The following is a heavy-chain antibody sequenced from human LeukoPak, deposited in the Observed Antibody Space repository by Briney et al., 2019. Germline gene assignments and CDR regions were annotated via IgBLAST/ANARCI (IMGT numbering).Heavy chain of an antibody. CDR2: ISGSGGST. V-gene: IGHV3-23*01. CDR3: AKENGFYFDF. D-gene: IGHD2-2*03. Sequence: GGSLRLSCSASGFTYAMSWVRQAPGKGPEWVSTISGSGGSTYYADSVRGRFTISRDNSKNTLYLQMNSLRAEDTAVYYCAKENGFYFDFWGQGTLVTVSS. J-gene: IGHJ4*02. CDR1: GFTYA.